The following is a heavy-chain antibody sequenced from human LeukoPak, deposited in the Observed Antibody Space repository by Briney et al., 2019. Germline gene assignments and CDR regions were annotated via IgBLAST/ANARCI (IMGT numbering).Heavy chain of an antibody. CDR2: FDPEDGET. CDR3: ARELVYCSSTSCPPFDY. CDR1: GYTFTGYY. D-gene: IGHD2-2*01. Sequence: ASVKVSCKASGYTFTGYYMHWVRQAPGKGLEWMGGFDPEDGETIYAQKLQGRVTMTTDTSTSTAYMELRSLRSDDTAVYYCARELVYCSSTSCPPFDYWGQGTLVTVSS. J-gene: IGHJ4*02. V-gene: IGHV1-24*01.